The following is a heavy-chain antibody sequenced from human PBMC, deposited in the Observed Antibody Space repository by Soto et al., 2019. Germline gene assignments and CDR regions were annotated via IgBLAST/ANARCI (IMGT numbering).Heavy chain of an antibody. CDR3: ARNERITIFGVVTHYYYYYMDV. CDR1: GGSFSGYY. Sequence: QVQLQQWGAGLLKPSETLSLTCAVYGGSFSGYYWSWIRQPPGKGLEWIGEINHSGSTNYNPSLKSRVTISVDTSKNQFSLKLSSVTAADTAVYYCARNERITIFGVVTHYYYYYMDVWGKGTTVTVSS. CDR2: INHSGST. J-gene: IGHJ6*03. D-gene: IGHD3-3*01. V-gene: IGHV4-34*01.